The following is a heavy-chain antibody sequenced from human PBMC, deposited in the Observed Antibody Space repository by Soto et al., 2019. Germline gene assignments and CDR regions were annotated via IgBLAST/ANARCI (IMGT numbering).Heavy chain of an antibody. V-gene: IGHV3-7*01. D-gene: IGHD4-17*01. J-gene: IGHJ4*02. CDR2: IKQDGSEK. CDR3: WTTVTAYSNFDC. CDR1: GFTFSSYW. Sequence: EVQLVESGGGLVQPGGSLRLSCAASGFTFSSYWMSWVRQAPGKGLEWVANIKQDGSEKYYVDSVKGRFTISRDNAKNSLYLQMNSLRAEDTAVYYCWTTVTAYSNFDCWGQGTLVTVSS.